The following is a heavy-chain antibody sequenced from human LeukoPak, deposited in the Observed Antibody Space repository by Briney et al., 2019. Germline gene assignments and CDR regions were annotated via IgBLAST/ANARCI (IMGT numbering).Heavy chain of an antibody. CDR1: GGSFSGYY. CDR2: INHSGST. V-gene: IGHV4-34*01. J-gene: IGHJ4*02. D-gene: IGHD3-10*01. Sequence: SETLSLTCAVYGGSFSGYYWSWIRQPPGKGLEWIGEINHSGSTHYNPSLKSRVTISVNTSKNQFFLKLSSVTAADAAVYYCARAAFGSGSSFDYWGQGTLVTVSS. CDR3: ARAAFGSGSSFDY.